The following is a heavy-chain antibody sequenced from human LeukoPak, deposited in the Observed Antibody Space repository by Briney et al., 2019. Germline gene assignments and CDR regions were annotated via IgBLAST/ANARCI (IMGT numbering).Heavy chain of an antibody. J-gene: IGHJ4*02. CDR1: GDSISSSSYY. V-gene: IGHV4-39*07. CDR3: ASSAAAIIVAHVFDL. D-gene: IGHD5-12*01. CDR2: IYYSGRT. Sequence: SETLSLTCSVSGDSISSSSYYWGWIRQPPGKGLEWIGSIYYSGRTFYNPSLKSRVTISLDTSKNQFSLKLSSVTAADTAVYYCASSAAAIIVAHVFDLWGQGTLVTVSS.